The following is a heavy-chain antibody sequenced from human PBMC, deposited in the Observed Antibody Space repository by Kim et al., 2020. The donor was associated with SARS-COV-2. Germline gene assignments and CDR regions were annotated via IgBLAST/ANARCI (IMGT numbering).Heavy chain of an antibody. CDR2: ISGSGGTT. CDR1: GFTFSSYA. J-gene: IGHJ3*02. D-gene: IGHD3-9*01. CDR3: AKVPGTERDFDWLSTEAFET. V-gene: IGHV3-23*01. Sequence: GGSLRLSCAASGFTFSSYAMSWVRQAPGKGLEWVSAISGSGGTTYYADSVKGRFTISRDNSKNTLYLQMNSLRAEEAAVYYCAKVPGTERDFDWLSTEAFETWGEGTMGTVSS.